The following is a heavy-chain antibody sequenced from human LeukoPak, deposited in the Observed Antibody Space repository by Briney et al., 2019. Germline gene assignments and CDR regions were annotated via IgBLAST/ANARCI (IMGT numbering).Heavy chain of an antibody. V-gene: IGHV3-74*01. Sequence: GGSLRPSCAASGFTFSDYWMHWVRQAPGKGLVWVSRISTDGSTTNYADSVKGRFTISRDNAKNTLYLQMNSLRAEDTAVYYFARYRLSDNFFDYWGQGTLVTVSS. CDR1: GFTFSDYW. J-gene: IGHJ4*02. CDR3: ARYRLSDNFFDY. CDR2: ISTDGSTT. D-gene: IGHD5-24*01.